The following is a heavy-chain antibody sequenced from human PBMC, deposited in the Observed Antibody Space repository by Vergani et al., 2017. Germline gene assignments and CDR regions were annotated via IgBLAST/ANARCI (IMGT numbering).Heavy chain of an antibody. D-gene: IGHD6-19*01. J-gene: IGHJ3*02. CDR2: LSASDRRT. CDR3: AKVGRSGVAGTFGAFDI. V-gene: IGHV3-23*01. Sequence: EVQLLESGGDLVQPGGSLRLSCAASGFTFIMHAMSWVRQAPGKGLEWVSTLSASDRRTHYADSVKGRFTISRDISKNTLFLHMNRLRPEDTAVYYCAKVGRSGVAGTFGAFDIWGQGTMVTVSS. CDR1: GFTFIMHA.